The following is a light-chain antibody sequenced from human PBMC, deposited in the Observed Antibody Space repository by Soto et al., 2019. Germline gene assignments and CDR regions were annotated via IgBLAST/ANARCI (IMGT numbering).Light chain of an antibody. J-gene: IGKJ2*01. CDR3: HQSGNSPYN. V-gene: IGKV3-20*01. CDR1: QSVYTSY. Sequence: EIVLTQSPGTLSLSPGERASVSCRASQSVYTSYLAWFQQKPGQAPRLLIYGASNRATGIPDRFSGSGSGTDFTLTITRLEPEDFAVYFCHQSGNSPYNFGQGTKVEIK. CDR2: GAS.